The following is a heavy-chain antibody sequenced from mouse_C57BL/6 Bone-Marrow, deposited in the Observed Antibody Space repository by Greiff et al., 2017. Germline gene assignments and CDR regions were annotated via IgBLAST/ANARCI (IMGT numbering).Heavy chain of an antibody. Sequence: VQLQQSGTVLARPGASVKMSCKTSGYTFTSYWMHWVKQRPGQGLEWIGAIYPGNSDTSYNQKFKGKAKLTAVTSASTAYMALSSLTNEDSAVYYCTRRTMVTLFDDWGQGTTLTVSS. CDR2: IYPGNSDT. CDR1: GYTFTSYW. D-gene: IGHD2-2*01. CDR3: TRRTMVTLFDD. V-gene: IGHV1-5*01. J-gene: IGHJ2*01.